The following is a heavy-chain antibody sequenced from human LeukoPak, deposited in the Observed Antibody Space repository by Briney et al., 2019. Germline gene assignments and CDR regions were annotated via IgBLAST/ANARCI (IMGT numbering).Heavy chain of an antibody. CDR2: IYYSGST. CDR1: GDSISSYY. J-gene: IGHJ4*02. CDR3: ARVNYYDSSGTDY. Sequence: PSEALSLTCTVSGDSISSYYWSWIRQPPGKGLEWIGYIYYSGSTNYNPSLKSRVTISVDTSKNQFSLRLSSVTAADTAVYYCARVNYYDSSGTDYCGQGTLVTVSS. V-gene: IGHV4-59*01. D-gene: IGHD3-22*01.